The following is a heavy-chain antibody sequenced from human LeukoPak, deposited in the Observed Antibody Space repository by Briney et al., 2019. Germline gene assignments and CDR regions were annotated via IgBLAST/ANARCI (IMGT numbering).Heavy chain of an antibody. V-gene: IGHV3-33*01. CDR3: ARDLTYMALDY. Sequence: PGGSLRLSCAASGFTFSSYGMHWVRQAPVKGLEWVTVIWYDGSNKYYADSVKGRFTISRDNSKNTLYLQMNSLRAEDTAVYYCARDLTYMALDYWGQGTLVTVSS. CDR1: GFTFSSYG. D-gene: IGHD3-16*01. CDR2: IWYDGSNK. J-gene: IGHJ4*02.